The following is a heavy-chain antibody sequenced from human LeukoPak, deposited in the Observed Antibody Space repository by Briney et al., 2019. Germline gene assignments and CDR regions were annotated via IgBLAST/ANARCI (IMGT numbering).Heavy chain of an antibody. CDR1: GGSISNYY. J-gene: IGHJ4*02. D-gene: IGHD3-10*01. V-gene: IGHV4-59*01. CDR3: ARTLTSGTSDY. Sequence: SETLSLTCTVSGGSISNYYWSWIRQPPGKGLEWIGYIYYSGSTNYNPSLKSRIIMSVDMSKNQFSLKLSSVTAADTAVYHSARTLTSGTSDYWGQGTLVTVSS. CDR2: IYYSGST.